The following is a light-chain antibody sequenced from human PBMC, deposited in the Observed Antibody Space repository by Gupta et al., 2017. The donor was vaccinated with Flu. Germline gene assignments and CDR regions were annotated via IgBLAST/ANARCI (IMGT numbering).Light chain of an antibody. CDR3: SSYAGTNNLV. CDR1: SSDVGGYSF. V-gene: IGLV2-8*01. Sequence: QSALTQPPTASGSLGQSVTISCTGSSSDVGGYSFVSWYQQHSDKAPKLMIYDVSKRPSGVPVRFSGSRSGNTASLTVSGLQAEDEADYYCSSYAGTNNLVFGGGTRLTVL. CDR2: DVS. J-gene: IGLJ2*01.